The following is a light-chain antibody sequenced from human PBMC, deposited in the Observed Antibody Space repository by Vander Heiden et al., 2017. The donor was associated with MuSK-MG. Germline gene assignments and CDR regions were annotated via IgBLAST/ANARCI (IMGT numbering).Light chain of an antibody. V-gene: IGLV2-23*02. J-gene: IGLJ2*01. CDR1: SGDVGSYNL. CDR2: EVT. Sequence: QSALTQPLPVSGSPGQSITISCTGTSGDVGSYNLVSWYQQHPGTAPKLMIYEVTKRPSGVSDRFSGSKSGNTASLTISGLQAEDEADYCCCSYTLSSTLTFGGGTKVTVL. CDR3: CSYTLSSTLT.